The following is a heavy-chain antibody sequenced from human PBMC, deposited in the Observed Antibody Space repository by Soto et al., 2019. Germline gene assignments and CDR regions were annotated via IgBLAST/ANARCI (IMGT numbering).Heavy chain of an antibody. D-gene: IGHD2-15*01. Sequence: EVQVLESGGGLVQRGGSLTLSCAASGFTFNQYAMSWDRQAPGKGLQWVSIIIANGGTYYADSVKGRFTISRDNSKNTVYLQMSNLRVEDTAIYYCARDYTVAADPSSVILFDYWGQGALVTVSS. CDR2: IIANGGT. V-gene: IGHV3-23*01. CDR3: ARDYTVAADPSSVILFDY. J-gene: IGHJ4*02. CDR1: GFTFNQYA.